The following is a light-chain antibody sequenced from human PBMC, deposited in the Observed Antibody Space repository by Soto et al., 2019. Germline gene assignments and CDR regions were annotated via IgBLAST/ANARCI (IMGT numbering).Light chain of an antibody. V-gene: IGLV1-40*01. J-gene: IGLJ2*01. CDR2: DNS. CDR3: QSYDTSLSGWVV. Sequence: QSVLTQPASVSGAPGQRVTISCTGGSSNIGAGYDVHWYRQLPGTAPELLIYDNSNRPSGVPARFSGSKSGTSASLAITGLQADDGADYYCQSYDTSLSGWVVFGGGTKLTVL. CDR1: SSNIGAGYD.